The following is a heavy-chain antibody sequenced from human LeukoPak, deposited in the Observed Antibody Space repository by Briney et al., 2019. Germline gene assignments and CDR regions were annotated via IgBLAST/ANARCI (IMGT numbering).Heavy chain of an antibody. CDR2: ISSDGTYT. J-gene: IGHJ4*02. CDR1: GFTFGSHL. Sequence: GGSLRLSCAASGFTFGSHLMHWVRQAPGKGLVWVSRISSDGTYTNYADSVRGRFTISRDNAKNSLYLQMNSLRAEDTALYYCAKDHRAIFVMYYFDYWGQGTLVTVSS. D-gene: IGHD3-16*01. CDR3: AKDHRAIFVMYYFDY. V-gene: IGHV3-74*01.